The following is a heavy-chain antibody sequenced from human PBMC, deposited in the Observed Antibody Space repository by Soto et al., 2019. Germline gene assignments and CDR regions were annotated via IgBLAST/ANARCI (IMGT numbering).Heavy chain of an antibody. V-gene: IGHV6-1*01. J-gene: IGHJ6*02. Sequence: SQTLSLTCAISGDSVSSNSAAWNWIRQSPSRGLEWLGRTYYRSKWYNDYAVSVKSRITINPDTSKNQFSLQLNSVTPEDTAVYYCAREGNYDFWSGYYPGNYYYGMDVWGQGTTVTVSS. D-gene: IGHD3-3*01. CDR2: TYYRSKWYN. CDR1: GDSVSSNSAA. CDR3: AREGNYDFWSGYYPGNYYYGMDV.